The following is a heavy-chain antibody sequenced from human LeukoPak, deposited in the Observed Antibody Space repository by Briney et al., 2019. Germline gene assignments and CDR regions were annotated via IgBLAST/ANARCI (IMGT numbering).Heavy chain of an antibody. V-gene: IGHV3-15*01. D-gene: IGHD3-22*01. CDR3: TTDFTMIVPRLDI. CDR1: GFTFSNAW. Sequence: GGSLRLSCAASGFTFSNAWMSWVRQAPGKGLEWVGRIKSKTDGGTTDYAAPVKGRFTISRDDSKNTLYLQMNSLKTEDTAVYYCTTDFTMIVPRLDIWGQGTMVTVSS. J-gene: IGHJ3*02. CDR2: IKSKTDGGTT.